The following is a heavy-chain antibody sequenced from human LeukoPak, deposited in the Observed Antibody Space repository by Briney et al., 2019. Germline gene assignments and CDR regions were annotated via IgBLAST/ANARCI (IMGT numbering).Heavy chain of an antibody. CDR3: ARQTGSSWPFDY. Sequence: ASVKVSCKASGYTFTSYDINWVRQATGQGLEWMGWMNPNSGNTGYAQKFQGRVTMTRNTSISTAYLQWSSLKASDTAMYYCARQTGSSWPFDYWGQGTLVTVSS. CDR1: GYTFTSYD. J-gene: IGHJ4*02. V-gene: IGHV1-8*01. D-gene: IGHD6-13*01. CDR2: MNPNSGNT.